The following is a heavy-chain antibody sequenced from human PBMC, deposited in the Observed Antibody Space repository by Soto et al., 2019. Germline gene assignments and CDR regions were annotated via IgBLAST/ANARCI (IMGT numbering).Heavy chain of an antibody. J-gene: IGHJ6*02. CDR1: GGSISSGDYY. Sequence: QVQLQESGPGLVKPSQTLSLTCTVSGGSISSGDYYWSWIRQPPGKGLEWIGYIYYSGSTYYNPSLKSRVTISVDTSKNQFSLKLSSVTAADTAVYYCARDEGSGWHRGGFYGMDVWGQGTTVTVSS. CDR2: IYYSGST. CDR3: ARDEGSGWHRGGFYGMDV. V-gene: IGHV4-30-4*01. D-gene: IGHD6-19*01.